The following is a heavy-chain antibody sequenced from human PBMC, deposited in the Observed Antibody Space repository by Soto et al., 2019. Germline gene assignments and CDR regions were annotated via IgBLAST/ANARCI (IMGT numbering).Heavy chain of an antibody. CDR2: ISAHNGKT. J-gene: IGHJ6*02. Sequence: ASVKVSCTASGYTFTSYGISWDRQAPGQRLERMGWISAHNGKTNYTQNPQARVTRTTYTSTSTAYMELWSQRSHHTAADYCARVVSSSLYGYYYGMDVWGQGTTVTVSS. D-gene: IGHD6-13*01. CDR1: GYTFTSYG. V-gene: IGHV1-18*04. CDR3: ARVVSSSLYGYYYGMDV.